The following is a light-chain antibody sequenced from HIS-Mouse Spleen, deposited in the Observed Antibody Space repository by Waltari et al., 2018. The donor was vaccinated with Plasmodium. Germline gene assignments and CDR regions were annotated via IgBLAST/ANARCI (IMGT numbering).Light chain of an antibody. Sequence: EIVMTPSPATLSVSPGARATLSCRASQSVSSNVAWYQQKPGQAPRLLIYGASTRATGIPARFSGSGSGTEFTLTISSLQSEDFAVYYCQQYNNWSFTFGPGTKVDIK. CDR1: QSVSSN. V-gene: IGKV3-15*01. CDR2: GAS. CDR3: QQYNNWSFT. J-gene: IGKJ3*01.